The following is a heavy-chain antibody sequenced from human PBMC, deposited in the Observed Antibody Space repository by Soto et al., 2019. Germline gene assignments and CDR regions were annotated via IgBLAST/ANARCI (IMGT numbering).Heavy chain of an antibody. J-gene: IGHJ6*02. CDR2: IIPIFGTA. D-gene: IGHD2-2*01. V-gene: IGHV1-69*01. Sequence: QVQLVQSGAEVKKPGSSVKVSCKASGGTFSSYAISWVRQAPGQGLEWMGGIIPIFGTANYAQKFQGRVTITADESTSTAYMELSSLRSEDTAVYYCASHGLGYCSSTSCLRGYYYGMDVWGQGTTVTVSS. CDR3: ASHGLGYCSSTSCLRGYYYGMDV. CDR1: GGTFSSYA.